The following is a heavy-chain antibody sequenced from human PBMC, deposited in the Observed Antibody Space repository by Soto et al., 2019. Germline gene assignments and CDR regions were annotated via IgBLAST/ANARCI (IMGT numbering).Heavy chain of an antibody. CDR3: AKATPIWFGELLSPYYYYYGMDV. CDR1: GFTFSSYC. J-gene: IGHJ6*02. CDR2: INSDGSST. D-gene: IGHD3-10*01. Sequence: PGGSLRLSCAASGFTFSSYCMHWVRQAPGKGLVWVSRINSDGSSTSYADSVKGRFTISRDNSKNTLYLQMNSLRAEDTAVYYCAKATPIWFGELLSPYYYYYGMDVWGQGTTVTVSS. V-gene: IGHV3-74*01.